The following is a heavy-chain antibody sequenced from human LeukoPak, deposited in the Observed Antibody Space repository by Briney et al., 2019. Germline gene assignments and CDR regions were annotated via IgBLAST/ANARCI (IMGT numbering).Heavy chain of an antibody. CDR3: ARGDEDYYYYYYMDV. J-gene: IGHJ6*03. CDR2: MNPNSGNT. CDR1: GYTFTSYD. V-gene: IGHV1-8*01. Sequence: VASVKVSCKASGYTFTSYDINWVRQATGQGLEWMGWMNPNSGNTGYAQKFQGRVTMTRNTSISTAYMELSSLRSEDTAVYYCARGDEDYYYYYYMDVWGKGTTVTVSS.